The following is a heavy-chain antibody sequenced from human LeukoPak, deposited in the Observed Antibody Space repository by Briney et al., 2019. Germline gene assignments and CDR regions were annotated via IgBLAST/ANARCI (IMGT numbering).Heavy chain of an antibody. V-gene: IGHV1-2*02. CDR3: ARASSSSWYYFDY. CDR2: INPNSGGT. J-gene: IGHJ4*02. Sequence: ASVKVSCTASGYTFTGYYMHWVRQAPGQGLEWMGWINPNSGGTNYAQKFQGRVTMTRDTSISTAYMELSRLRSDDTAVYYCARASSSSWYYFDYWGQGTLVTISS. CDR1: GYTFTGYY. D-gene: IGHD6-13*01.